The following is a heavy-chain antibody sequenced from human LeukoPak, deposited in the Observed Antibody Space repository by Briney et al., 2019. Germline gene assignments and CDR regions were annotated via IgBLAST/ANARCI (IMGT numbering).Heavy chain of an antibody. CDR1: GFTFSSYS. J-gene: IGHJ4*02. CDR3: ARRGPVVVAASFDY. V-gene: IGHV3-21*01. Sequence: GGSLRLSCAASGFTFSSYSMNWVPQAPGKGLEWVLSISSSSSYIYYADSVKGRFTISRDNAKNSLYLQMNSLRAEDTAVYYCARRGPVVVAASFDYWGQGTLVTVSS. D-gene: IGHD2-15*01. CDR2: ISSSSSYI.